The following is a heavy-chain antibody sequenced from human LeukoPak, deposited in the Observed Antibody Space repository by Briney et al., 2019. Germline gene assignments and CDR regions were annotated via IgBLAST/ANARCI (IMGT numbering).Heavy chain of an antibody. J-gene: IGHJ4*02. D-gene: IGHD6-13*01. CDR3: ARHLYSSSWYSYYFDY. CDR1: GGSISSGSYY. V-gene: IGHV4-61*02. CDR2: IYTSGST. Sequence: SETLSLTCTVSGGSISSGSYYWSWIRQPAGKGLEWIGRIYTSGSTNYNPSLKSRVTISVDTSKNQFSLKLSSVTAADTAVYYCARHLYSSSWYSYYFDYWGQGTLVTVSS.